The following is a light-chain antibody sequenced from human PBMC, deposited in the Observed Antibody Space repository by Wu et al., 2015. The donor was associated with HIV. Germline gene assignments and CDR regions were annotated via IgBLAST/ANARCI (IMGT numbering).Light chain of an antibody. V-gene: IGKV3D-20*01. Sequence: EIVLTQSPGTLSLSPGERATLSCGASQSVSSNSLAWYQQKPGLAPRLLIYDASGRATGIPDRFSGSGSGTDFTLTISRLEPEDFAVYYCQQYGGSLPVTFGGGTKVEIK. CDR2: DAS. J-gene: IGKJ4*01. CDR3: QQYGGSLPVT. CDR1: QSVSSNS.